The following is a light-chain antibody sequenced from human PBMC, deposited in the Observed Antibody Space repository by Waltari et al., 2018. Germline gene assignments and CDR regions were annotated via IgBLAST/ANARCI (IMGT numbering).Light chain of an antibody. J-gene: IGLJ1*01. CDR3: HVWHPDVDPGV. V-gene: IGLV3-21*04. Sequence: SYVLTQPPSVSVAPGGPARITCGGDTIGSYSVHLYQQRPGQATKLVIYYDSDRPSGIPERFSGSNSGNTATLTISRVEAGDEAKYYCHVWHPDVDPGVFGTGTDVTVL. CDR2: YDS. CDR1: TIGSYS.